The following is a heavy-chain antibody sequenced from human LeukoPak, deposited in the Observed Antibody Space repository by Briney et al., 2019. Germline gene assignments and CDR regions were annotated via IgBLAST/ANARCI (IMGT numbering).Heavy chain of an antibody. CDR2: IIPIFGTA. V-gene: IGHV1-69*05. J-gene: IGHJ6*03. CDR3: ARMRRNWNPYYMDV. D-gene: IGHD1-20*01. CDR1: GGTFSSYA. Sequence: SVKVSCKASGGTFSSYAISWVRQAPGQGLEWMGGIIPIFGTANYAQKFQGRVTITTDESTSTAYMELSSLRSEDTAVYYCARMRRNWNPYYMDVWAKGPRSPSP.